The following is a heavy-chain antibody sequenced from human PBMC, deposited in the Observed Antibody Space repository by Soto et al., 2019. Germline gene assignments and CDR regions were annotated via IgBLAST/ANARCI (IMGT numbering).Heavy chain of an antibody. Sequence: SETLSLTCTVSGGSISSGDYYWSWIRQPPGKGLEWIGYIYYSGSTYYNPSLKSRVTISVDTSKNQFSLKLSSVTAADTAVYYCDREKGVATIFRAMDVWGQGTTVTVSS. D-gene: IGHD5-12*01. CDR2: IYYSGST. V-gene: IGHV4-30-4*01. CDR3: DREKGVATIFRAMDV. J-gene: IGHJ6*02. CDR1: GGSISSGDYY.